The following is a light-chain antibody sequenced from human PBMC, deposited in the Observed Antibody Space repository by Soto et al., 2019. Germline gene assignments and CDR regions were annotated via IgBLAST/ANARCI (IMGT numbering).Light chain of an antibody. CDR2: DAS. CDR1: QSVSSY. Sequence: EIVLTQSPATLSLSPGERATLSCRASQSVSSYLAWYQQKRGQAPRLLIYDASNRATGISARFSGSGSGTDFTLTISSLEPEDFAVYYCQQRSDWPLTFGPGTKVDIQ. CDR3: QQRSDWPLT. J-gene: IGKJ3*01. V-gene: IGKV3-11*01.